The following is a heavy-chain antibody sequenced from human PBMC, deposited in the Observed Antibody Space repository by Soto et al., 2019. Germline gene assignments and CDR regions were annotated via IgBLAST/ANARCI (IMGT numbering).Heavy chain of an antibody. CDR3: ARRVDYGDYDGGFDY. V-gene: IGHV4-59*08. J-gene: IGHJ4*02. CDR2: IHYSGST. Sequence: QVQLQESGPGLVKPSETLSLTCTVSGGSISSYYWSWIRQPPGKGLEWIGYIHYSGSTNCNPSLKSRVSISVDTSKNQFSLKLSSVTAADTAVYYCARRVDYGDYDGGFDYWGQGTLVTVSS. CDR1: GGSISSYY. D-gene: IGHD4-17*01.